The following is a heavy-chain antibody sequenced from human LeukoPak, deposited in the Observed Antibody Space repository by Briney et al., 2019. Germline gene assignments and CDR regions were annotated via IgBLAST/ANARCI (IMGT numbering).Heavy chain of an antibody. CDR2: IYYSGST. CDR3: ARACVTTFTNTYFDY. Sequence: SQTLSLTCTVSGGSISSGGYYWSWIRQHPGTGLEWIGYIYYSGSTYYNPSLKSRVTISVDTSKNQFSLKLSSVTAADTAVYYCARACVTTFTNTYFDYWGRGTLVTVSS. J-gene: IGHJ4*02. CDR1: GGSISSGGYY. V-gene: IGHV4-31*03. D-gene: IGHD4-17*01.